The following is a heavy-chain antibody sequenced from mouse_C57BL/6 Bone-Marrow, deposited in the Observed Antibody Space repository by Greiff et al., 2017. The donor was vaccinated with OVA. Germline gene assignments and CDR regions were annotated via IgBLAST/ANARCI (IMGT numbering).Heavy chain of an antibody. J-gene: IGHJ4*01. Sequence: VQGVESGPGLVQPSQSLSITCTVSGFSLTSSGVHWVRQSPGKGLEWLGVIWRGGSTDYNAAFMSRLSITKDNSKSQVFFKMNSLQADDTAIYYCARKSNPYYYGSSYYAMDYWGQGTSVTVSS. CDR2: IWRGGST. V-gene: IGHV2-5*01. D-gene: IGHD1-1*01. CDR1: GFSLTSSG. CDR3: ARKSNPYYYGSSYYAMDY.